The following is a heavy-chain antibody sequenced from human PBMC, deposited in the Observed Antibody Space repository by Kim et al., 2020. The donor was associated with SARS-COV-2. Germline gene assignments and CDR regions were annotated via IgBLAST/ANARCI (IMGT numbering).Heavy chain of an antibody. Sequence: GGSLRLSCAASGFTFSSYGMHWVRQAPGKGLVWVAVIWHDGSNKYYADSVKGRFTISRDNSKNTLYLQMNSLRAEDTAVYYCAKDVQDDGGDYWYNGMDVWGQGTTVTVSS. CDR1: GFTFSSYG. D-gene: IGHD4-17*01. CDR2: IWHDGSNK. CDR3: AKDVQDDGGDYWYNGMDV. V-gene: IGHV3-33*06. J-gene: IGHJ6*02.